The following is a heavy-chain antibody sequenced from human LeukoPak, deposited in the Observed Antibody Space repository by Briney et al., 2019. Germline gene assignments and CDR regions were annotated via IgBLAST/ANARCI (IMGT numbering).Heavy chain of an antibody. Sequence: PSETLSLTCTVSGGSISSYYWSWIRQPPGKGLEWIGYINYSGSTNYNPSLKSRVTISLDTSKNQFSLKLNSVTAADTAVYYCAREGAAPIYYYYVDVWGKGTTVTVSS. V-gene: IGHV4-59*01. CDR3: AREGAAPIYYYYVDV. CDR1: GGSISSYY. CDR2: INYSGST. J-gene: IGHJ6*03. D-gene: IGHD2-2*01.